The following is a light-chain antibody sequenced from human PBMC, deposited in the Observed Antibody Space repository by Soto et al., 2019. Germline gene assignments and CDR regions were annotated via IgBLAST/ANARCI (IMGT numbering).Light chain of an antibody. CDR1: QSFNNW. Sequence: DIRMTQSPSTLSASVGDRVTITRRASQSFNNWLAWYQQKPGKAPMLLIYRASSLENGVPSRFSGRGSGTEFIFINTSLQPDDFATCDCQHYRSVSTFGQGIKVEIK. CDR3: QHYRSVST. J-gene: IGKJ1*01. V-gene: IGKV1-5*03. CDR2: RAS.